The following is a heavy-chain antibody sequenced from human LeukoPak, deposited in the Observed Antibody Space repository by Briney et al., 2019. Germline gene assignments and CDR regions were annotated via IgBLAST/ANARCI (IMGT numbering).Heavy chain of an antibody. D-gene: IGHD3-9*01. Sequence: ASVQFSYKASGYPFXSYYMHWVRQAPGQGLEWMGIINPSGGSTSYTQKFQGRVTITRDTSTSTVYMELSSLRSEDTAVYYCAREYPRYLDYWGQGTLVTVSS. CDR3: AREYPRYLDY. CDR1: GYPFXSYY. V-gene: IGHV1-46*01. J-gene: IGHJ4*02. CDR2: INPSGGST.